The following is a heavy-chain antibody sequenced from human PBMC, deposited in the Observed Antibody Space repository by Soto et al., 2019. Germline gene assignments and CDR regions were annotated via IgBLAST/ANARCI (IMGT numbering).Heavy chain of an antibody. Sequence: SVKVSCKASGGTFSSYTISWVRQAPGQGLEWMGRIIPILGIANYAQKFQGRVTITADKSTSTAYMELSSLRSEDTAVYYCARSLSRGYFDYWDQGTLVTVSS. V-gene: IGHV1-69*02. CDR1: GGTFSSYT. CDR2: IIPILGIA. J-gene: IGHJ4*02. CDR3: ARSLSRGYFDY. D-gene: IGHD3-10*01.